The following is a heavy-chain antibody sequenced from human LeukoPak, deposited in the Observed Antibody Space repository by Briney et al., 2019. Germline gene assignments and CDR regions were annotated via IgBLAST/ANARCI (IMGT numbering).Heavy chain of an antibody. CDR1: GFSLITYS. Sequence: PGGSLRLSCAASGFSLITYSMNWVRQPPGKGLEWIGEINHSGSTNYNPSLKSRVTISVDTSKNQFSLKLSSVTAADTAVYYCARRKGYCSGGSCYSSNYMDVWGKGTTVTISS. J-gene: IGHJ6*03. V-gene: IGHV4-34*01. CDR2: INHSGST. CDR3: ARRKGYCSGGSCYSSNYMDV. D-gene: IGHD2-15*01.